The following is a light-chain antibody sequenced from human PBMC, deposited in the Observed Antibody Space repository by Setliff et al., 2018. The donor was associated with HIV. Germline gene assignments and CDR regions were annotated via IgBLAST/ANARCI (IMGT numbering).Light chain of an antibody. CDR3: CSNTGSNTYV. V-gene: IGLV2-23*01. Sequence: QSVLTQPASVSGSPGQSITISCTGTSSDIGRYNLVSWYQQYPGKAPKLMIYQATKRPSGVSNRFSGSKSGNMASLTISGLQAEDEADYYCCSNTGSNTYVFGSGTKVTVL. CDR2: QAT. CDR1: SSDIGRYNL. J-gene: IGLJ1*01.